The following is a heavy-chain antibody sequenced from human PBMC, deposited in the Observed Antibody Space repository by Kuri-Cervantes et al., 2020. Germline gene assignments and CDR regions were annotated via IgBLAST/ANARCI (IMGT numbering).Heavy chain of an antibody. V-gene: IGHV3-30*04. CDR1: GFTFRSFP. CDR2: ISFDGRDE. D-gene: IGHD2-15*01. J-gene: IGHJ4*02. Sequence: LSLTCAASGFTFRSFPMHWVRQAPGKGLEWVAVISFDGRDEFYADSVKGRFTISRDQSRNTLYLQINYLRPDDTAVYYCARQPCSGGSCYPDYWGQGTLVTVSS. CDR3: ARQPCSGGSCYPDY.